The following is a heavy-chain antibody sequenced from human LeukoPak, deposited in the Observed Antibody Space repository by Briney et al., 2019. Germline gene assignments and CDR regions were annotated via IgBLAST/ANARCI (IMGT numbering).Heavy chain of an antibody. J-gene: IGHJ4*02. CDR3: AKGLDYFHYFDY. D-gene: IGHD4/OR15-4a*01. V-gene: IGHV3-23*01. Sequence: GGSLRLSCAASGFTFSSYAMRWVRQAPGKGLEWVSDISGSGGSTYYADSVKGRFTISRDNSKNTLYLQMNSLRAEDTAVYYCAKGLDYFHYFDYWGQGTLVTVSS. CDR1: GFTFSSYA. CDR2: ISGSGGST.